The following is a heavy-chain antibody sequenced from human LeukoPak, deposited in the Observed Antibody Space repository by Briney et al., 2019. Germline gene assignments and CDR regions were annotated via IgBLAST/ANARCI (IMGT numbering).Heavy chain of an antibody. D-gene: IGHD3-9*01. V-gene: IGHV4-39*01. CDR2: IYYSGST. CDR1: GGSIGSYY. CDR3: ASLNFHYYDILTGYYNWFDP. J-gene: IGHJ5*02. Sequence: SETLSLTCTVSGGSIGSYYWTWIRQPPGKGLEWIGSIYYSGSTYYNPSLKSRVTISVDTSKNQFSLKLSSVTAADTAVYYCASLNFHYYDILTGYYNWFDPWGQGTLVTVSS.